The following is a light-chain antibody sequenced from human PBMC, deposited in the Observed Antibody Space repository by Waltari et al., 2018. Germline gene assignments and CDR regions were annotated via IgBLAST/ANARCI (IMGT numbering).Light chain of an antibody. CDR2: GAT. CDR3: QQYNSHPFT. J-gene: IGKJ3*01. CDR1: QAISNY. Sequence: DIQMTQSPSSLSASVGDRVTITCRGSQAISNYVAWFQQKEGKAPKSLIYGATSLQSGVPSKFSGSGSGTDFTLTINSLQPEDCAIYYCQQYNSHPFTFGPGTKVEIK. V-gene: IGKV1-16*02.